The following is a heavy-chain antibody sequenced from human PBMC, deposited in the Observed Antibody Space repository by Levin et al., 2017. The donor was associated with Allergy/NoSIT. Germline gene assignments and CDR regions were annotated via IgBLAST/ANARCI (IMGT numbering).Heavy chain of an antibody. V-gene: IGHV3-30*18. J-gene: IGHJ4*02. D-gene: IGHD3-3*01. CDR1: GFTFSSYG. Sequence: GGSLRLSCAASGFTFSSYGMHWVRQAPGKGLEWVAVISYDGSKKNYADSVKGRFTISRDNSKNTLYLQMNSLRAEDTAVYYCAKTPYEGLGYFDYWGQGTLVTVSS. CDR3: AKTPYEGLGYFDY. CDR2: ISYDGSKK.